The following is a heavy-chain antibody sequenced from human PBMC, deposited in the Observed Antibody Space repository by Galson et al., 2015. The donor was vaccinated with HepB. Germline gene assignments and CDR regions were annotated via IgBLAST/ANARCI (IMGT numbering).Heavy chain of an antibody. CDR3: ARVRFLEWLGPAWFDP. Sequence: SVKVSCKASGYTFTGYYMHWVRQAPGQGLEWMGRINPNSGGTNYAQKFQGRVTMTRDTSISTAYMELSRLRSDDTAVYYCARVRFLEWLGPAWFDPWGQGTLVTVSS. V-gene: IGHV1-2*06. CDR2: INPNSGGT. CDR1: GYTFTGYY. J-gene: IGHJ5*02. D-gene: IGHD3-3*01.